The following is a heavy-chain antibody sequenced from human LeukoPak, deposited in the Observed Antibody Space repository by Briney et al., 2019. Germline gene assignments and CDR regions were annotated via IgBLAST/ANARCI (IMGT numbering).Heavy chain of an antibody. D-gene: IGHD3-22*01. CDR1: GGSISSYY. J-gene: IGHJ3*02. V-gene: IGHV4-4*07. CDR2: IYTSGST. Sequence: SETLSLTCTVSGGSISSYYWSWIRQPPGKGLEWIGRIYTSGSTNYNPSLKSRVTMSVDASKNQFSLKLSSVTAADTAVYYCARDSTSYYYDSYDAFDIWGQGTMVTVSS. CDR3: ARDSTSYYYDSYDAFDI.